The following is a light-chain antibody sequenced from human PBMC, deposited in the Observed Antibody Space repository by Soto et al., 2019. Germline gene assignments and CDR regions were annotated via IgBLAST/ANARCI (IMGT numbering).Light chain of an antibody. V-gene: IGKV3-15*01. CDR3: QQYNNWPPYT. CDR2: GAS. J-gene: IGKJ2*01. Sequence: EVVMTQSPATLSASPGERVILSCGASQNIGSNLAWYQQRPGQAPRLLMYGASTRATETPARFSGSGSATDFTLTISSLQSEDFAVYYCQQYNNWPPYTFGQGTKLEIK. CDR1: QNIGSN.